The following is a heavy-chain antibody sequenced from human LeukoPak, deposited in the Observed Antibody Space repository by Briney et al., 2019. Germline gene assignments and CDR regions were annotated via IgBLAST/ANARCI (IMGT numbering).Heavy chain of an antibody. CDR1: GFTFSSHA. CDR3: AKLMVRGVISNNWFEP. D-gene: IGHD3-10*01. V-gene: IGHV3-23*01. CDR2: ISGSGGST. Sequence: AGGSLRLSCAASGFTFSSHAMSWVRQAPGKGLEWVSAISGSGGSTYYADSVKGRFTISRDNSKNTLYLQMNSLRAEDTAVYYWAKLMVRGVISNNWFEPWGQGTLVTVSS. J-gene: IGHJ5*02.